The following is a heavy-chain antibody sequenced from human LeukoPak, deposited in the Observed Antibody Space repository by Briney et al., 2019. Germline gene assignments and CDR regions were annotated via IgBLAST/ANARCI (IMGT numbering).Heavy chain of an antibody. CDR2: ISGSGGIT. CDR1: GFTFSSCA. V-gene: IGHV3-23*01. Sequence: GGSLRLSCAASGFTFSSCAMNWVRQAPGKGLEWVPGISGSGGITHYADSVKGRLTISRDNSKNTLFLEMNSLRVEDTAVYYCAKVRGFRVWDPWDNWGQGTLITVSS. CDR3: AKVRGFRVWDPWDN. J-gene: IGHJ4*02. D-gene: IGHD3-16*01.